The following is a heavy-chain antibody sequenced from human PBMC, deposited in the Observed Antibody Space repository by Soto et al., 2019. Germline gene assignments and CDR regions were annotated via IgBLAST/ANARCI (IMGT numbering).Heavy chain of an antibody. Sequence: QVQLQESGPGLVKPSETLSLTCTVSGGSISSYYWSCIRQPPGKGLAWIGYISYSGSTNYNPSLKSRVTISVDTSKHQFSLKLSSVTAADTAVYYCARDMGAPGEAYYYGMDVWGQGTTVTVSS. J-gene: IGHJ6*02. CDR2: ISYSGST. CDR1: GGSISSYY. D-gene: IGHD1-26*01. V-gene: IGHV4-59*01. CDR3: ARDMGAPGEAYYYGMDV.